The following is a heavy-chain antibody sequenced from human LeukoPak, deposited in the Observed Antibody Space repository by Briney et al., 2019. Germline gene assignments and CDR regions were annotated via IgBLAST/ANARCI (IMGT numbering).Heavy chain of an antibody. Sequence: GAPVKVSCKASGYTFTSYDINWVRQATGQGLEWMGWMNPNSGNTGYAQKFQGRVTITRNTSISTAYMELSSLRSEDTAVYYCARGRSELITGTDYDYWGQGTLVTVSS. V-gene: IGHV1-8*03. CDR3: ARGRSELITGTDYDY. CDR1: GYTFTSYD. J-gene: IGHJ4*02. D-gene: IGHD1-20*01. CDR2: MNPNSGNT.